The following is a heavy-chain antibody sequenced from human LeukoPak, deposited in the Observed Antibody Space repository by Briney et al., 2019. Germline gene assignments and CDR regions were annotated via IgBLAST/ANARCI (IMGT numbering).Heavy chain of an antibody. D-gene: IGHD3-9*01. CDR3: ARTYYDILTGNDY. Sequence: SETLSLTCAVYGGSFSGYYWSWIRQPPGKGLEWIGSIYYSGSTYYNPSLKSRVTISVDTSKNQFSLKLSSVTAADTAVYYCARTYYDILTGNDYWGQGTLVTVSS. V-gene: IGHV4-34*01. CDR1: GGSFSGYY. CDR2: IYYSGST. J-gene: IGHJ4*02.